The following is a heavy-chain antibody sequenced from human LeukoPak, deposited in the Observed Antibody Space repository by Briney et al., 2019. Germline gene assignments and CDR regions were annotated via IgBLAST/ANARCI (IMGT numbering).Heavy chain of an antibody. CDR1: GGSISSSSYY. V-gene: IGHV4-39*07. Sequence: SETLSLTCTVSGGSISSSSYYWGWIRQPPGKGLEWIGSIYYSGSTYYNPSLKSRVTISVDTSKNQFSLKLSSVTAADTAVYYCARVGYYGSGSYYNVDYYYYYMDVWGKGTTVTVSS. J-gene: IGHJ6*03. CDR3: ARVGYYGSGSYYNVDYYYYYMDV. CDR2: IYYSGST. D-gene: IGHD3-10*01.